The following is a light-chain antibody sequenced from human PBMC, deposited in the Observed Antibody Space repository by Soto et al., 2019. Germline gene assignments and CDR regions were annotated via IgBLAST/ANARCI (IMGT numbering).Light chain of an antibody. J-gene: IGLJ2*01. CDR2: EVS. V-gene: IGLV2-14*01. Sequence: QSALTQPASVSGSPGQSITISCTGTSSDVGGYNYVSWYQQHPGKAPKLMIYEVSNRPSGVSNRISGSKSGNTASLTISGLQAEDEADYYCNSYTSSSTYVVFGGGTKLTVL. CDR1: SSDVGGYNY. CDR3: NSYTSSSTYVV.